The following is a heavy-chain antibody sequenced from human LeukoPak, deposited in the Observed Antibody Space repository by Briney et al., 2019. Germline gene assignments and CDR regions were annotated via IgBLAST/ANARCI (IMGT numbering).Heavy chain of an antibody. CDR3: ARGFSRYFDWLSAYYFDY. CDR1: GGSFSGYY. V-gene: IGHV4-34*01. CDR2: INHSGST. Sequence: SETLSLTCAVYGGSFSGYYWSWIRQPPGKGLEWIGEINHSGSTNYNPSLKSRVTISVDTSKKQFSLKLSSVPAADTAVYYCARGFSRYFDWLSAYYFDYWGQGTLVTVSS. D-gene: IGHD3-9*01. J-gene: IGHJ4*02.